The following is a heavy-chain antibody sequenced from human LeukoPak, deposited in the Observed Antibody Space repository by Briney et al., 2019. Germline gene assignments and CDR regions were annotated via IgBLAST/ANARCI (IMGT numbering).Heavy chain of an antibody. CDR3: ARVNYGGNRAFDI. J-gene: IGHJ3*02. CDR2: IYHSGST. Sequence: ASETLSLTCTVSGYSISSDYYWGWVRQPPGKGLEWIASIYHSGSTHYNPSLKSRVTISVDTSKNQFSLKLSSVTAADTAVYYCARVNYGGNRAFDIWGQGTMVTVSS. CDR1: GYSISSDYY. D-gene: IGHD4-23*01. V-gene: IGHV4-38-2*02.